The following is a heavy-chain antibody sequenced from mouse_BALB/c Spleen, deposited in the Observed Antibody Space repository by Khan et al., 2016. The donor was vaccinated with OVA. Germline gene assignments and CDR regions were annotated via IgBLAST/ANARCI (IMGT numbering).Heavy chain of an antibody. D-gene: IGHD1-3*01. CDR2: INSDGCYT. CDR1: GFTFSAYG. J-gene: IGHJ3*01. V-gene: IGHV5-6*01. Sequence: EVELVESGGDLVRPGGSLKLSCTASGFTFSAYGMSWVRQSPDKGLEWVAHINSDGCYTYYQDRLKSGSIFTRAKATNTLYLQMRSLTSEDSAVYYCASHVSGSFAYWGQGTLVTVSA. CDR3: ASHVSGSFAY.